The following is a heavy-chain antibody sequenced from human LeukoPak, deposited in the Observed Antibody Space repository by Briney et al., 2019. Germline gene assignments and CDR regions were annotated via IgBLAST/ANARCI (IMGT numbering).Heavy chain of an antibody. D-gene: IGHD2-15*01. J-gene: IGHJ4*02. Sequence: GGSLRLSCAASGFTFSSYSMNWVRQAPGKRLEWVSSISSSSSYIYYADSVKGRFTISRDNAKSSLYLQMNSLRAEDTAMYYCARWFDCSGGSCYVENNWGQGTLVTVSS. CDR1: GFTFSSYS. CDR3: ARWFDCSGGSCYVENN. V-gene: IGHV3-21*01. CDR2: ISSSSSYI.